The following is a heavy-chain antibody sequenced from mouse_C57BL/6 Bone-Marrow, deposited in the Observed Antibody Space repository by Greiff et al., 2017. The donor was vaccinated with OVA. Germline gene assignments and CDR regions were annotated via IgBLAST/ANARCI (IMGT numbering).Heavy chain of an antibody. Sequence: VQLQESGAELARPGASVKLSCKASGYTFTSYGISWVKQRTGQGLEWIGEIYPRSGNTYYNEKFKGKATLTADKSSSTAYMELRSLTSEDSAVYFCARGYYGSSYNYWGQGTTLTVSS. CDR2: IYPRSGNT. CDR1: GYTFTSYG. D-gene: IGHD1-1*01. J-gene: IGHJ2*01. V-gene: IGHV1-81*01. CDR3: ARGYYGSSYNY.